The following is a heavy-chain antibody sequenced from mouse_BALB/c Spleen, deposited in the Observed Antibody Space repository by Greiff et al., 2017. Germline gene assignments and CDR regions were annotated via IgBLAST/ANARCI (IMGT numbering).Heavy chain of an antibody. J-gene: IGHJ3*01. D-gene: IGHD2-4*01. CDR1: GFNIKDTY. V-gene: IGHV14-3*02. Sequence: VQLQQSGAELVKPGASVKLSCPASGFNIKDTYMHWVKQRPEQGLEWIGRIDPANGNTKYDPKFQGKATITADTSSNTAYLQLSSLTSEDTAVYYCARGDYDGAWFAYWGQGTLVTVSA. CDR3: ARGDYDGAWFAY. CDR2: IDPANGNT.